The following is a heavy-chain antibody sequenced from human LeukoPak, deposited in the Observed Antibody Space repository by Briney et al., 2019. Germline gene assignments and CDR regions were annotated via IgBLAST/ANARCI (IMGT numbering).Heavy chain of an antibody. CDR3: ARVWYYYDSSGYYDY. CDR1: GYTFTGYY. D-gene: IGHD3-22*01. V-gene: IGHV1-2*02. J-gene: IGHJ4*02. Sequence: GASVKVSRKASGYTFTGYYMHWVRQAPGQGLEWMGWINPNSGGTNYAQKFQGRVTMTRDTSISTAYMELSRLRSDDTAVYYCARVWYYYDSSGYYDYWGQGTLVTVSS. CDR2: INPNSGGT.